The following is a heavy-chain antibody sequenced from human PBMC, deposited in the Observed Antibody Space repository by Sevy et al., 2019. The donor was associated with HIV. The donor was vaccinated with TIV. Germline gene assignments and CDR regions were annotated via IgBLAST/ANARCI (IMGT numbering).Heavy chain of an antibody. D-gene: IGHD1-26*01. V-gene: IGHV3-7*01. CDR2: IKPDGSDK. CDR3: AQETFGRFDS. J-gene: IGHJ4*02. CDR1: GFSFSAYW. Sequence: GGSLRLSCAASGFSFSAYWMNWVRQAPGKGLEWVANIKPDGSDKPYVDSAEGRFTYSRDNAKNSLYLQMNRLRVEDTAMYYCAQETFGRFDSWGQGTLVTVSP.